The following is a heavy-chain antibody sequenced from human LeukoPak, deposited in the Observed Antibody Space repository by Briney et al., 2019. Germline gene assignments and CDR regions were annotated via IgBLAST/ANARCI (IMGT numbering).Heavy chain of an antibody. CDR2: ISSNGGST. CDR1: GFTFSSYA. V-gene: IGHV3-64*01. J-gene: IGHJ4*02. CDR3: ATLNIASPFDS. Sequence: PGGSLRLSCAASGFTFSSYAMHWVRQAPGKGLEYVSAISSNGGSTYYANSVKGRFTISRDNAKNSLYLQMNSLRAEDTAVYYCATLNIASPFDSWGQGTLVTVSS. D-gene: IGHD2-15*01.